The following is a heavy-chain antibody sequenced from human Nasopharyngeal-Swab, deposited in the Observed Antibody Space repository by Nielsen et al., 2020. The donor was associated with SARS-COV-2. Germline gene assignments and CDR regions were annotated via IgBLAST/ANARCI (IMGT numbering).Heavy chain of an antibody. CDR2: IWHDGSNK. D-gene: IGHD3-16*02. Sequence: GGSLRLSCAASGFTFSNYAMHWVRQAPGKGLEWVAVIWHDGSNKYYADSVKGRFTISRDNSKNTLYLQMNSLRAEDTAVYYCARDLTPIVIIYAFDMWGQGTMVTVSS. CDR3: ARDLTPIVIIYAFDM. CDR1: GFTFSNYA. J-gene: IGHJ3*02. V-gene: IGHV3-33*01.